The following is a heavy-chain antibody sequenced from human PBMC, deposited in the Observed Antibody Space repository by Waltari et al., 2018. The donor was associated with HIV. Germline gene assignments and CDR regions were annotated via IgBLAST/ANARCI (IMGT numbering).Heavy chain of an antibody. CDR2: ISSSSRYK. CDR1: GFTFSTYR. V-gene: IGHV3-21*01. Sequence: EVQLVESGGGLVKRGGSLRLACAASGFTFSTYRMYLSRQAPGKGLEWVSSISSSSRYKYYADSVKGRITISRDNAKNSLYLQMNSLRAEDTAVYYCARDSNKYCSGGSCSRFDPWGQGTLVTVSS. D-gene: IGHD2-15*01. J-gene: IGHJ5*02. CDR3: ARDSNKYCSGGSCSRFDP.